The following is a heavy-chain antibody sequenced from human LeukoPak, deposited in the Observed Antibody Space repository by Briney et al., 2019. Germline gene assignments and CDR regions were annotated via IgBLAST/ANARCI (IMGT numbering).Heavy chain of an antibody. CDR3: ARLPYYYDSSGYYYGSLDY. CDR2: IDPSDSYT. D-gene: IGHD3-22*01. Sequence: GESLKISCKGSGYSFTSYWISWVRQMPGKGPEWMGRIDPSDSYTNYSPSFQGHVTISADKSISTAYLQWSSLKASDTAMYYCARLPYYYDSSGYYYGSLDYWGQGTLVTVSS. J-gene: IGHJ4*02. CDR1: GYSFTSYW. V-gene: IGHV5-10-1*01.